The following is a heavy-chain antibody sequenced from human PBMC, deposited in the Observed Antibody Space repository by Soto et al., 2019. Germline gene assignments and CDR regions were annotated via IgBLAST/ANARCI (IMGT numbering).Heavy chain of an antibody. J-gene: IGHJ6*03. D-gene: IGHD3-3*01. CDR3: ARRPAHYDFWTGYYGYYYYMDV. V-gene: IGHV4-34*01. CDR1: GGSFSGYY. Sequence: VQLHQWGAGLLKPSETLSLTCAVYGGSFSGYYWIWIRQPPGKGLEWIGEINHSGSTNYNPSLKSRVTISVDTSKNQFSLKLTSVTAADTAVYYCARRPAHYDFWTGYYGYYYYMDVWGKGTTVTVSS. CDR2: INHSGST.